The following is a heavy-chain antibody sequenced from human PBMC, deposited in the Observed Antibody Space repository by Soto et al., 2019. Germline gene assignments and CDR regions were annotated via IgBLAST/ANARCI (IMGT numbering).Heavy chain of an antibody. J-gene: IGHJ4*02. CDR1: GFTFSSYA. CDR2: ISGSGGST. CDR3: AKDPYDDILTGAPGSFDC. Sequence: PGGSLRLSCAASGFTFSSYAMSWVRQAPGKGLEWVSAISGSGGSTYYADSVKGRFTISRDNSKNTLYLQMNSLRAEDTAVYYCAKDPYDDILTGAPGSFDCWGQGTLVTVSS. V-gene: IGHV3-23*01. D-gene: IGHD3-9*01.